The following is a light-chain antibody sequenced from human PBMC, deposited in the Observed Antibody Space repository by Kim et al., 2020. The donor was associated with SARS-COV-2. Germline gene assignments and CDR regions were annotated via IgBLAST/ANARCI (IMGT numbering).Light chain of an antibody. V-gene: IGKV3-20*01. Sequence: EIVLTQSPGTLSLSPGERATLSCRASQSVRSTYLAWYQQKPGQAPRLLIYGASNRATGIPDRFSGSGSGTDFTLSISRLEPEDFAVYYCQHYSTSPLTFGGGTKVDIK. CDR1: QSVRSTY. CDR3: QHYSTSPLT. CDR2: GAS. J-gene: IGKJ4*01.